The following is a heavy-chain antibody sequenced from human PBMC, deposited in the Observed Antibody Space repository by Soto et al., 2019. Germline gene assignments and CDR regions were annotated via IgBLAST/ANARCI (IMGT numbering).Heavy chain of an antibody. Sequence: QVQLQQWGAGLLKPSETLPLTCAVYGGSFSGYYWSWIRQPPGKGLEWIGEINHSGSTNYNPSLKSRVTISVDTSKNQFSLKLSSVTAADTAVYYCARDKTSRYYYGMDVWGQGTTVTVSS. CDR2: INHSGST. CDR1: GGSFSGYY. J-gene: IGHJ6*02. V-gene: IGHV4-34*01. CDR3: ARDKTSRYYYGMDV.